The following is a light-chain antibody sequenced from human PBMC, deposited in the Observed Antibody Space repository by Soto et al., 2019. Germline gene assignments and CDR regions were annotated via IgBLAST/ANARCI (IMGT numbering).Light chain of an antibody. CDR3: CSYGGSSTFVV. Sequence: QSALTQPASVSGSPGQSITISCTGTSSDVGSYNLVSWYQQHPGKAPKLMIYEGSKRPSGVSNRFSGSKSGNTASLTISGLQAEDEADYYCCSYGGSSTFVVFGGETKLTVL. V-gene: IGLV2-23*01. CDR2: EGS. J-gene: IGLJ2*01. CDR1: SSDVGSYNL.